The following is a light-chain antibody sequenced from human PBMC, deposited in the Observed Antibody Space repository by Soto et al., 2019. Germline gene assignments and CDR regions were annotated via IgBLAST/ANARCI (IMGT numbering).Light chain of an antibody. V-gene: IGKV1-5*03. CDR3: QHYNSYSEA. Sequence: DIAVRESPWGESECVGERMSINFGGSQTISSWLAWYQQKPGKAPKLLIYKASTLKSGVPSRFSGSGSGTEFTLTISCLQPDDFATYYCQHYNSYSEAVGQRTNVDIK. CDR1: QTISSW. CDR2: KAS. J-gene: IGKJ1*01.